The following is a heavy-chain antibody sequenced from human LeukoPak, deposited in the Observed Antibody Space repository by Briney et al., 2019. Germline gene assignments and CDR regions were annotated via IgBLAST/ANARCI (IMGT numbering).Heavy chain of an antibody. CDR2: INHSGST. J-gene: IGHJ5*02. Sequence: SETLSLTCAIYNGDFSGYYWSWIRQPPGKGLEWIGEINHSGSTNYNPSLKSRVTISVDTSKNQFSLKLSSVTAADTAVYYCARGLPYTIFGVVSKADWFDPWGQGTLVTVSS. V-gene: IGHV4-34*01. CDR1: NGDFSGYY. D-gene: IGHD3-3*01. CDR3: ARGLPYTIFGVVSKADWFDP.